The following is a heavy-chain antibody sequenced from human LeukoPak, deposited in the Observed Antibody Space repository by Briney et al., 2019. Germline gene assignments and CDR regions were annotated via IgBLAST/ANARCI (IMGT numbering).Heavy chain of an antibody. CDR3: ATNSGRYFYYYYMDV. CDR2: RRYDGSSE. Sequence: PGGSRRLSCAPSGFTFSTYGMHWVRQAPGKGLEWVAFRRYDGSSEYYADSVKGRFTLSRDNSKNTLYLQMNSLRADDTAVYYCATNSGRYFYYYYMDVWGKGTTVTVSS. D-gene: IGHD1-26*01. V-gene: IGHV3-30*02. J-gene: IGHJ6*03. CDR1: GFTFSTYG.